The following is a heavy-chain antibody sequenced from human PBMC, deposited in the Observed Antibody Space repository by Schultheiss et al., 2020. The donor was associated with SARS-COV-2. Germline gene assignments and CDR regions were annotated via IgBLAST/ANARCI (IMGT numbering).Heavy chain of an antibody. V-gene: IGHV3-23*01. CDR1: GFTFSSYA. CDR3: AKDVGLEYDLPAYWFDP. CDR2: ISGSGVST. D-gene: IGHD1-1*01. Sequence: GGSLRLSCAASGFTFSSYAMSWVRQTPGKGLECVSAISGSGVSTYYADSVKGRFTISRDSSKNTLYLQMNSLRAEDTAVYYCAKDVGLEYDLPAYWFDPWGQGTLVTVSS. J-gene: IGHJ5*02.